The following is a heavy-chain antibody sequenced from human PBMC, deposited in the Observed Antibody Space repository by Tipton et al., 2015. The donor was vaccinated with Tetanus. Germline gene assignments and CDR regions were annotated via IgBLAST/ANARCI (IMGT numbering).Heavy chain of an antibody. J-gene: IGHJ4*02. D-gene: IGHD1-1*01. CDR3: AQREESLSQKLC. Sequence: SLRLPCAASGFTFNNYAMSWVRQAPGKGLEWVASITGSGGTTFYPESLRGRFTLSRDNSNNTVFLHLGSLRVEEKAVYYCAQREESLSQKLCWGQGTLVTVSS. V-gene: IGHV3-23*01. CDR1: GFTFNNYA. CDR2: ITGSGGTT.